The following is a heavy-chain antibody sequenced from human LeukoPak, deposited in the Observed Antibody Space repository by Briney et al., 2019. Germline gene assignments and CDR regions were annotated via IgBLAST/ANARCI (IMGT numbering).Heavy chain of an antibody. D-gene: IGHD3-22*01. CDR2: VIGRGDST. J-gene: IGHJ4*02. V-gene: IGHV3-23*01. CDR1: GFTFSSYA. Sequence: AGGSLRLSCAASGFTFSSYALTWVRQSPGKGLEWVSSVIGRGDSTYYADSVKGRFTISRDNSKNTLYLQMSSLRAEDTAVYYCAKPHSSYYYFDYWGQGTLVTVSS. CDR3: AKPHSSYYYFDY.